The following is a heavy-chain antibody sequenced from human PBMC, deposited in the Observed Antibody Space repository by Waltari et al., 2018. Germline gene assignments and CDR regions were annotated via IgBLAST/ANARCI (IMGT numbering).Heavy chain of an antibody. CDR2: IYPGDSDT. J-gene: IGHJ4*02. CDR1: GYSFTSYC. D-gene: IGHD4-17*01. CDR3: ARPGPGKDYGDFDYFDY. V-gene: IGHV5-51*03. Sequence: EVQLVQSGAEVKKPGESLKISCKGSGYSFTSYCIGWVRQLPGKGLEWMGIIYPGDSDTRYSPSFQGQVTISADKSISTAYLQWSSLKASDTAMYYCARPGPGKDYGDFDYFDYWGQGTLVTVSS.